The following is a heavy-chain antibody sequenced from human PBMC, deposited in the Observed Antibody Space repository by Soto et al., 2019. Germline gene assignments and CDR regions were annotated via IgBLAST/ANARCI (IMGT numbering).Heavy chain of an antibody. D-gene: IGHD3-22*01. CDR1: GASISLVGYS. CDR2: ISHRGNT. CDR3: ARYDSSGDFDY. J-gene: IGHJ4*02. V-gene: IGHV4-30-2*01. Sequence: QLHLQESGSGLVKPSQTLSLTCGVSGASISLVGYSWSWIRQPPGKGLEWIGYISHRGNTYYNPSLRSRVTISVDRSKHEFSLNLRSVTAADTAMYYCARYDSSGDFDYWGQGTLVTVSS.